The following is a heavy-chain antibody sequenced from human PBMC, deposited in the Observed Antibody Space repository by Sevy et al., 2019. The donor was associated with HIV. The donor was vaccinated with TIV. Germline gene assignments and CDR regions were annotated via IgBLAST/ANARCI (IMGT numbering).Heavy chain of an antibody. CDR3: VGPKLTYTSGWHYFDY. D-gene: IGHD6-19*01. Sequence: SETLSLTCIVSGASISNTAYYWGWIRQSPGKGLEWIASIRHGGYTFYNPSLKSRVTISADTSKNQFSLKLTSVSAADTSIYYCVGPKLTYTSGWHYFDYWGQGTVVTVSS. CDR1: GASISNTAYY. J-gene: IGHJ4*02. CDR2: IRHGGYT. V-gene: IGHV4-39*01.